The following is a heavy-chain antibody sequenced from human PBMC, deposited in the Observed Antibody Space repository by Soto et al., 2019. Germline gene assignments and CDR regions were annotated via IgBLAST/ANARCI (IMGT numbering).Heavy chain of an antibody. Sequence: SETLSLTCTVSGGSISSGDYYWSWVRQPPGKGLEWIGYIYYSGSTYYNPSLKSRVTISVDTSKNQFSLKLSSVTAADTAVYYCARVRWGIYDSSGIGPWGQGTLVTVSS. CDR2: IYYSGST. CDR3: ARVRWGIYDSSGIGP. D-gene: IGHD3-22*01. V-gene: IGHV4-30-4*01. J-gene: IGHJ5*02. CDR1: GGSISSGDYY.